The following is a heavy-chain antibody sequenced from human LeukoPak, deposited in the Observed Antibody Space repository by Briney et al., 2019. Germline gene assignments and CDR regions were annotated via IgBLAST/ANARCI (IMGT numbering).Heavy chain of an antibody. J-gene: IGHJ4*02. CDR2: INPNSGGT. CDR1: GYTFTGYY. D-gene: IGHD3-22*01. Sequence: ASVKVSCKASGYTFTGYYMHWVRQAPGQGLEWMGWINPNSGGTNYAQKFQGRVTMTRDTSISTAYMELSRLRSDDTAVYYCARGYYYDSSGPMNFDYWGQGTLVTVSP. CDR3: ARGYYYDSSGPMNFDY. V-gene: IGHV1-2*02.